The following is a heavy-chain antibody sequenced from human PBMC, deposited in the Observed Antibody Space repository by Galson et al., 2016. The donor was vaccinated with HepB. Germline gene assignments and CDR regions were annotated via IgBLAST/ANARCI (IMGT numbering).Heavy chain of an antibody. V-gene: IGHV3-23*01. D-gene: IGHD1-1*01. J-gene: IGHJ4*02. CDR2: ISTRRTT. CDR1: GFVFPNFG. Sequence: SLRLSCAASGFVFPNFGLSWVRQAPGKGLEWVASISTRRTTYYSDSVQGRFPISRDNSNNTLYLQMNGLRAEDTAVYYCAKERLVRRIFDHWGQGTLLTVSS. CDR3: AKERLVRRIFDH.